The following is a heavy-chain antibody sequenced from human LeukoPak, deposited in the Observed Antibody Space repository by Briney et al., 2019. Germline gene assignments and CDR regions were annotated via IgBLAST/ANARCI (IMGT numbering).Heavy chain of an antibody. CDR1: GGSISSSSYS. V-gene: IGHV4-39*07. CDR2: VYYSGST. CDR3: ARERISSSWYFGWFDP. Sequence: PSETLSLTCTVSGGSISSSSYSWGWIRQPPGKGLEWIGSVYYSGSTYYNPSLKSRVTISVDTSKNQFSLKLSSVTAADTAVYYCARERISSSWYFGWFDPWGQGTLVTVSS. D-gene: IGHD6-13*01. J-gene: IGHJ5*02.